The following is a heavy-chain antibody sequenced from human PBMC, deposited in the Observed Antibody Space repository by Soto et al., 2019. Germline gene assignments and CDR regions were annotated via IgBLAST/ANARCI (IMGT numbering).Heavy chain of an antibody. V-gene: IGHV3-72*01. CDR2: TRNKANNYIT. Sequence: EVQLVESGGGLVQPGGSLRLSCAASGFTLSDHYMDWVRQAPGKGLEGRGRTRNKANNYITEYATSLKGRFTISRDDSKTSVYLQLNSLKSEDTAVYYCGRWTSGTPDCWGQGTLVTVSS. CDR3: GRWTSGTPDC. J-gene: IGHJ4*02. CDR1: GFTLSDHY. D-gene: IGHD1-26*01.